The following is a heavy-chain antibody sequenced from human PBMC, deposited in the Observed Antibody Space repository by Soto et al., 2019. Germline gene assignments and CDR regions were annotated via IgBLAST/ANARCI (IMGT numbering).Heavy chain of an antibody. CDR2: ISGSDGKT. Sequence: RLACAAAGGSFISYDMSWVRQAPGKGLEWVSTISGSDGKTFYADSVKGRFSISRDTSKNMLYLQMNNLRGDDTAVYYCVRWSYLDYWGQGTRVTVSS. D-gene: IGHD3-3*01. J-gene: IGHJ4*02. CDR1: GGSFISYD. CDR3: VRWSYLDY. V-gene: IGHV3-23*01.